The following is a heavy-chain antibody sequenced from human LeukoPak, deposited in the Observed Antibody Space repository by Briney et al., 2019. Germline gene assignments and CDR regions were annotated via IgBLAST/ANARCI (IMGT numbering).Heavy chain of an antibody. CDR1: GGSISSYY. CDR3: ARSLRGWYFDL. Sequence: PSETLSLTCTVSGGSISSYYWSWIRQPPGKGLEWIGYIYYSGSTNYNPSLKSRVTISVDTSKNQFSLKLSSVTAADTAVYYCARSLRGWYFDLWGRGTLVTVSS. J-gene: IGHJ2*01. CDR2: IYYSGST. V-gene: IGHV4-59*01. D-gene: IGHD3-10*01.